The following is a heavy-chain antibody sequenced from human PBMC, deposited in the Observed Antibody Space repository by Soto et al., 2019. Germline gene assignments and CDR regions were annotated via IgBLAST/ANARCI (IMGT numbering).Heavy chain of an antibody. D-gene: IGHD3-9*01. CDR1: GFTFSSYG. Sequence: GGSLRLSCAASGFTFSSYGMHWVRQAPGKGLEWVAIISYDGNKKYYTDSVKGRFTISRDNSKNTLYLQMNSLRAEDTAVYYCAKVINADILTGPSYYYYGMDVWGQGTTVTVSS. J-gene: IGHJ6*02. CDR2: ISYDGNKK. V-gene: IGHV3-30*18. CDR3: AKVINADILTGPSYYYYGMDV.